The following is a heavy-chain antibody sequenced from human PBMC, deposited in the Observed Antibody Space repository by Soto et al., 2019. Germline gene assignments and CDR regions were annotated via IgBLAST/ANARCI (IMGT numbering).Heavy chain of an antibody. V-gene: IGHV1-2*04. CDR3: ARGSKSYIAIDYYYYGMDV. CDR1: GYTFTGYY. D-gene: IGHD2-2*02. CDR2: INPNSGGT. J-gene: IGHJ6*04. Sequence: ASVKVSCKASGYTFTGYYMHWVRQAPGQGLEWMGWINPNSGGTNYAQKFQGWVTMTRDTSISTAYMELSRLRSDDTAVYYCARGSKSYIAIDYYYYGMDVWGKGTTVTVSS.